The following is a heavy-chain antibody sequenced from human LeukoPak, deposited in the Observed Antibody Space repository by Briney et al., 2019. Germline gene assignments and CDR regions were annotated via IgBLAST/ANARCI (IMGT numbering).Heavy chain of an antibody. CDR2: IYSGGST. CDR3: AMKGYLYDSSNYHVDY. Sequence: GGSLRLSCAAPGFTVSSDYMSWVRQAPGKGLEWVSIIYSGGSTYYADSVKGRFTISRDNSKNTLYLQMNSLRAEDTAVYYCAMKGYLYDSSNYHVDYWGQGTLVTVSS. V-gene: IGHV3-66*02. CDR1: GFTVSSDY. D-gene: IGHD3-22*01. J-gene: IGHJ4*02.